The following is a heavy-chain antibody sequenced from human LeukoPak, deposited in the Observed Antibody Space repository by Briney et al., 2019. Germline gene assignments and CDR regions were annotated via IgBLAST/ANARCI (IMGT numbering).Heavy chain of an antibody. CDR1: GFTFSSYA. V-gene: IGHV3-23*01. J-gene: IGHJ4*02. Sequence: GGSLRLSCTASGFTFSSYAMSWVRQAPGKGLEWVSGISRSGVGTSSADSVKGRFTISRDNSKNTLYLQMNSLRVEDTAIYYCASRDYFDYWGQGTLVTVSS. CDR3: ASRDYFDY. CDR2: ISRSGVGT.